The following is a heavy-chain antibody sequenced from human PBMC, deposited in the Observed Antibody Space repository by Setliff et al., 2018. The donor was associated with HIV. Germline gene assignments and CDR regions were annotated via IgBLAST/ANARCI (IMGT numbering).Heavy chain of an antibody. CDR2: MNPNSGAT. Sequence: ASVKVSCKTSGHPFSNYDIIWVRRATGQGLEWMGWMNPNSGATGYAQKFKDRFIMTRDTSISTAYMELSSLTSEDTAVYYCASGKGVRGVIIRGGLDVWGKETTVTVSS. CDR1: GHPFSNYD. CDR3: ASGKGVRGVIIRGGLDV. D-gene: IGHD3-10*01. J-gene: IGHJ6*04. V-gene: IGHV1-8*01.